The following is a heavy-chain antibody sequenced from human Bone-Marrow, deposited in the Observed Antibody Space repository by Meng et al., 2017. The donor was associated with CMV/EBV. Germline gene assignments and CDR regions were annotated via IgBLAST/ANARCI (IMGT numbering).Heavy chain of an antibody. CDR3: AKDQGVNWNYALVDY. D-gene: IGHD1-7*01. CDR2: ISWNSGSI. CDR1: GFTFDDYA. Sequence: SLKISCAASGFTFDDYAMHWVWQAPGKGLEWVSGISWNSGSIGYADSVKGRFTISRDNAKNSLYLQMNSLRAEDTALYYCAKDQGVNWNYALVDYWGQGTLVTVSS. J-gene: IGHJ4*02. V-gene: IGHV3-9*01.